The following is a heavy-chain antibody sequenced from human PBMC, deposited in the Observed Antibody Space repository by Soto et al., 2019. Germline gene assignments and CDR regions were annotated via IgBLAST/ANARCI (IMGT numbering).Heavy chain of an antibody. J-gene: IGHJ3*01. CDR1: GGSMTSGDQY. Sequence: SEPLSLTCTVTGGSMTSGDQYWTWIRHRPGEGLEWFGYINHRGSLYYNPSLKSRVTMSVDTSKNQFSLRLRSVTAADTAVYYCARGYYDSRGQSNTFDVWGQGTMVTVSS. V-gene: IGHV4-61*08. CDR2: INHRGSL. CDR3: ARGYYDSRGQSNTFDV. D-gene: IGHD3-22*01.